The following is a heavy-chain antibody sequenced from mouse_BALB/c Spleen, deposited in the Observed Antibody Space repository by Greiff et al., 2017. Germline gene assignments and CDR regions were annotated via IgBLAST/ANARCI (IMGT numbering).Heavy chain of an antibody. V-gene: IGHV5-6-2*01. J-gene: IGHJ3*01. CDR3: ARQGDGYWLAY. CDR1: GFTFSSYY. Sequence: EVMLVESGGGLVKLGGSLKLSCAASGFTFSSYYMSWVRQTPEKRLELVAAINSNGGSTYYPDTVKGRFTISRDNAKNTLYLQMSSLKSEDTALYYCARQGDGYWLAYWGQGTLVTVSA. D-gene: IGHD2-3*01. CDR2: INSNGGST.